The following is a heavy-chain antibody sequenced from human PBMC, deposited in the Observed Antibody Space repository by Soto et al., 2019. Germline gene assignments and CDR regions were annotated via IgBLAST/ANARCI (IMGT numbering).Heavy chain of an antibody. CDR2: INSDGSST. V-gene: IGHV3-74*01. CDR3: ARDRREYCSSTSCYAHYYYYYMDV. Sequence: PGGSLRLSCAASGFTFSSYWMHWVRQAPGKGLVWVSRINSDGSSTSYADSVKGRFTISRDNAKNTLYLQMNSLRAEDTAVYYCARDRREYCSSTSCYAHYYYYYMDVWGKGTTVTVSS. CDR1: GFTFSSYW. D-gene: IGHD2-2*01. J-gene: IGHJ6*03.